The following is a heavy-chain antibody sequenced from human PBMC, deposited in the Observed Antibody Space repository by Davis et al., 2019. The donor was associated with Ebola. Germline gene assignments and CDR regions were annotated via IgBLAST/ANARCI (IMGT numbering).Heavy chain of an antibody. CDR1: GFTFSSYA. CDR2: ISWNSGSI. V-gene: IGHV3-9*01. CDR3: AGSGSYHFDY. D-gene: IGHD3-10*01. Sequence: GGSLRLSCAASGFTFSSYAMRWVRQAPGKGLEWVSGISWNSGSIGYTDSVKGRFTISRDNAKNSLYLQMNSLRAEDTALYYCAGSGSYHFDYWGQGTLVTVSS. J-gene: IGHJ4*02.